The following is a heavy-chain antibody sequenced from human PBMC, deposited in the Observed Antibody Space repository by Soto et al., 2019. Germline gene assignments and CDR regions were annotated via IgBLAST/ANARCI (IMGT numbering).Heavy chain of an antibody. CDR3: VRYDRINMKPYSPEGFHI. J-gene: IGHJ3*02. V-gene: IGHV4-39*01. CDR2: VYYGGAIFYSGNI. D-gene: IGHD3-3*02. Sequence: LSLTCTVSGDSISSSNSHWGWTRQPPGKGLEYIGSVYYGGAIFYSGNIYYNPSLKSRVTISVDTSKNRFSLRLSSVTAADTGVYYCVRYDRINMKPYSPEGFHIWGQGTMVTVSS. CDR1: GDSISSSNSH.